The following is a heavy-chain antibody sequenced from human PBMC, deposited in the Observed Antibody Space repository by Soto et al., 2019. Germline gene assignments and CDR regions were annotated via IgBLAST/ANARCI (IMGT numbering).Heavy chain of an antibody. J-gene: IGHJ4*02. D-gene: IGHD2-8*01. CDR2: IIPIFYTP. CDR1: GGTFKNYA. Sequence: QVQLVQSGAEVKKPGSSVKVSCKASGGTFKNYAIRWVRQAPGQGLEWMGGIIPIFYTPDYAQKFQGRVTITADKSRTIVYMELSSLRSEDTAVYYCARGPPRRDGYNTNWGQGTLVTVSS. V-gene: IGHV1-69*06. CDR3: ARGPPRRDGYNTN.